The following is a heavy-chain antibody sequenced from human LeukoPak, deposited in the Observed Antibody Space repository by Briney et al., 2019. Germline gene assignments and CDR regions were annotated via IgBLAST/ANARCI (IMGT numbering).Heavy chain of an antibody. CDR2: ISRDGGST. Sequence: TGGSLRLSCAVSGFTFSTYAMHWVRQAPGEGLEYVSGISRDGGSTYYANSVKGRFTISRDNSKNTLYLQMGSLRAEDTAVYYCAKDRDILTGYLDYWGQGTLVTVSS. D-gene: IGHD3-9*01. V-gene: IGHV3-64*01. CDR1: GFTFSTYA. CDR3: AKDRDILTGYLDY. J-gene: IGHJ4*02.